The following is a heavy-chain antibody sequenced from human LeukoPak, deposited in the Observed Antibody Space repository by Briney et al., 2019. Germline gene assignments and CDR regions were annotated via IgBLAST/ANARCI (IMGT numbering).Heavy chain of an antibody. CDR2: IIPIFGTA. V-gene: IGHV1-69*05. D-gene: IGHD3-10*01. Sequence: GASVKVSCKASGYTFTAYYIHWVRQAPGQGLEWMGRIIPIFGTANYAQKFQGRVTITTDESTSTAYMELSSLRSEDTAVYYCARDPPDYYGSGYEGDNWFDPWGQGTLVTVSS. J-gene: IGHJ5*02. CDR1: GYTFTAYY. CDR3: ARDPPDYYGSGYEGDNWFDP.